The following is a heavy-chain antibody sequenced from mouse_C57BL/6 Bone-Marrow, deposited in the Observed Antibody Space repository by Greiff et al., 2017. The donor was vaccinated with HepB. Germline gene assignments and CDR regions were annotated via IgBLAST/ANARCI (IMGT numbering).Heavy chain of an antibody. J-gene: IGHJ4*01. CDR1: GYTFTGYW. Sequence: VQLQESGAELMKPGASVKLSCKATGYTFTGYWIEWVKQRPGHGLEWIGEILPGSGSTNYNEKFKGKATFTADTSSNTAYMQLSSLTTEDSAIYFCARDGEQYDLYYYALDYWGQGTSVTVSA. D-gene: IGHD1-1*01. CDR3: ARDGEQYDLYYYALDY. V-gene: IGHV1-9*01. CDR2: ILPGSGST.